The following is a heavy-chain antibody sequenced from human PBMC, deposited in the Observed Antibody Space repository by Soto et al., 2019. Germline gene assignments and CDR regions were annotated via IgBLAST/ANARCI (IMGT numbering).Heavy chain of an antibody. D-gene: IGHD3-22*01. V-gene: IGHV3-7*01. J-gene: IGHJ4*02. CDR1: GFPFSRYW. CDR2: IKPDGSEK. CDR3: VRGGYFFND. Sequence: PGGSLSLSCEASGFPFSRYWMSWVRQAPGKGLEWVANIKPDGSEKYYVDSVKGRFTISRDNAKTSLYLQMNSLRAEDSALYFCVRGGYFFNDWGQGTLVTVSS.